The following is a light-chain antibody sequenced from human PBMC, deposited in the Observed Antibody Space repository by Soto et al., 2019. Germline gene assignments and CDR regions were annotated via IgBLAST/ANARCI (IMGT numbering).Light chain of an antibody. J-gene: IGKJ3*01. Sequence: MTQSPSSLSASVGDRVTITCRASQSISNWLAWYQQKPGQLPRLLLYGASTRATGIPVRFRGSGSGTEFTLTISSLQSEDSAVYYCHQYNSWPRGTFGPGTKVDIK. CDR1: QSISNW. CDR2: GAS. V-gene: IGKV3-15*01. CDR3: HQYNSWPRGT.